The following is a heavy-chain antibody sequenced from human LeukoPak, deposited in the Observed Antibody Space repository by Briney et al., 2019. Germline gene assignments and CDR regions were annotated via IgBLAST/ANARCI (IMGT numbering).Heavy chain of an antibody. V-gene: IGHV1-8*01. Sequence: GASVKVSCKASGYTFTGYDINWVRQGTGQGLEWMGWMNPNSGNTGYAQKFQGRVTMTRNTSISTAYMELSSLRSEETAVYYCARGGEYGEGFDYWGQGTLVTVSS. CDR2: MNPNSGNT. CDR3: ARGGEYGEGFDY. J-gene: IGHJ4*02. CDR1: GYTFTGYD. D-gene: IGHD3-10*01.